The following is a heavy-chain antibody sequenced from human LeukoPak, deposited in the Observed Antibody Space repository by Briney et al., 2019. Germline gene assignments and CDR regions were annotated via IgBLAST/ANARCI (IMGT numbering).Heavy chain of an antibody. Sequence: GRSLRLSCAASGFTFSSYAMHWVRQAPGKGLEWVGRIKSKTDGGTTDYAAPVKGRFTISRDDSKSTLYLQMDSLKTEDTAVYYCTTGSIAVAGPLGDYWGQGTLVTVSS. CDR3: TTGSIAVAGPLGDY. V-gene: IGHV3-15*01. J-gene: IGHJ4*02. CDR2: IKSKTDGGTT. D-gene: IGHD6-19*01. CDR1: GFTFSSYA.